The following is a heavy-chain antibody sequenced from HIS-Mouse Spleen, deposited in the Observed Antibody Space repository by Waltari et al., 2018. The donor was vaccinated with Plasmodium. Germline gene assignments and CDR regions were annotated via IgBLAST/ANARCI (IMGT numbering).Heavy chain of an antibody. D-gene: IGHD7-27*01. V-gene: IGHV4-39*07. Sequence: QLQLQESGPGLVKPSETLSLTCTVSGGSSRRSRYYWGWIRQPPGKGLEWIGSIYYSGSTYYNPSLKSRVTISVDTSKNQFSLKLSSVTAADTAVYYCARVGLGIWYFDLWGRGTLVTVSS. CDR1: GGSSRRSRYY. J-gene: IGHJ2*01. CDR2: IYYSGST. CDR3: ARVGLGIWYFDL.